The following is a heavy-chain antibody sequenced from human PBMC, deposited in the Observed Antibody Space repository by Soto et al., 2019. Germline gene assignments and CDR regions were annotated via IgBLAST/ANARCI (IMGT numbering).Heavy chain of an antibody. CDR3: ARDGNGMGV. V-gene: IGHV4-61*01. D-gene: IGHD1-26*01. CDR1: GGSVSTGSYD. J-gene: IGHJ6*02. Sequence: PSETLSLTCTVSGGSVSTGSYDWSWIRQPPGKGLEWIGKIFFTGSAHYNPSLRNRVTMSVDTSKDQFSLTLTSVTAAATAVYDCARDGNGMGVWGQGTTVTASS. CDR2: IFFTGSA.